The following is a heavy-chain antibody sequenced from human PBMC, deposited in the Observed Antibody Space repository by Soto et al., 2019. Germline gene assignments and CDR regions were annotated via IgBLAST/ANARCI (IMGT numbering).Heavy chain of an antibody. CDR1: SGSLIDHY. CDR2: IHPSGST. CDR3: ARGKSSGYKFGPRNIFYYGMDV. J-gene: IGHJ6*02. V-gene: IGHV4-34*01. D-gene: IGHD5-18*01. Sequence: SETLSLTCAVGSGSLIDHYWTWVRQSPGKGLECIGEIHPSGSTDSSASLKSRVTLSLDTSTSQFSLQVTSLTSADTCVYYCARGKSSGYKFGPRNIFYYGMDVWVPGTSVTVSS.